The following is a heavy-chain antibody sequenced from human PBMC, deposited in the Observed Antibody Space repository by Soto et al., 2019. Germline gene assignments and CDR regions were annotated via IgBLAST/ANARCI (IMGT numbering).Heavy chain of an antibody. V-gene: IGHV3-30*03. D-gene: IGHD2-15*01. CDR1: GFTFSTYG. CDR2: ISYDGSNK. Sequence: GGSLRLSCAASGFTFSTYGMHWVRQAPGKGLEWVAVISYDGSNKYYGDSVKGRFTVSRDNSENTLYLQMNSLSPEDTAVYYCARAGYCSGGRCYSPYYYYYGMDVWGQGTTVTVSS. CDR3: ARAGYCSGGRCYSPYYYYYGMDV. J-gene: IGHJ6*02.